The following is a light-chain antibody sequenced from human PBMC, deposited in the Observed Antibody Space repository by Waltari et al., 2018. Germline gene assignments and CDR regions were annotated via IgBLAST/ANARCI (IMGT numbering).Light chain of an antibody. J-gene: IGKJ4*01. CDR2: GAS. CDR1: PSVSNY. V-gene: IGKV3-11*01. CDR3: QQRSNWPLT. Sequence: DTVLTQSPDTLSLSPGERATLSCRASPSVSNYLAWYQQKPGQAPRLLIYGASNRATGSPARFSGSGSGTDFTLTISSLEPEDFAVYYCQQRSNWPLTFGGGTKVEIK.